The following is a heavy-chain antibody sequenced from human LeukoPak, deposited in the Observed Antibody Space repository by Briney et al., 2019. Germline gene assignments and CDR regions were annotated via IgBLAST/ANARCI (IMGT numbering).Heavy chain of an antibody. J-gene: IGHJ2*01. CDR1: GFTLSSYW. D-gene: IGHD6-6*01. Sequence: LSGGSLRLSCAASGFTLSSYWMHWVRHAPGKGLVWVSRINSDGSSTSYADSVTGRFTISRDNAKNTLYLQMSSPRAEDTAVYYCARGGGSSSPSSRYFDLWGRGTLVTVSS. CDR2: INSDGSST. CDR3: ARGGGSSSPSSRYFDL. V-gene: IGHV3-74*01.